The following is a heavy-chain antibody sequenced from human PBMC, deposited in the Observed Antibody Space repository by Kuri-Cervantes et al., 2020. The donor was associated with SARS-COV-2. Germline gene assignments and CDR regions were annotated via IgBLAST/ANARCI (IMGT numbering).Heavy chain of an antibody. D-gene: IGHD2-15*01. CDR1: GYSISSGYY. CDR3: ARGRRYCSGGGCWRYYYYYMDV. J-gene: IGHJ6*03. Sequence: SETLSLTCAVSGYSISSGYYWGWIRQPPGKGLEWIGSIYHSGSTYYNPSLKSRVTISVDTSKSQFSLKLSSVTAADTAVYYCARGRRYCSGGGCWRYYYYYMDVWGKGTTVTVSS. CDR2: IYHSGST. V-gene: IGHV4-38-2*01.